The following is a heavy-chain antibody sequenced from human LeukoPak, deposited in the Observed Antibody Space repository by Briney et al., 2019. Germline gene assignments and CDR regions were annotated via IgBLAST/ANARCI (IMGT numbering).Heavy chain of an antibody. J-gene: IGHJ4*02. Sequence: AASVKVSCKASAGTFSSYAISWVRQAPGQGLECMGGIIPIFGTANYAQKFQGRVTITADESTSTAYMELSSLRSEDTAVYYCARGDTYYDILTGYPLDYWGQGTLVTVSS. CDR1: AGTFSSYA. D-gene: IGHD3-9*01. CDR2: IIPIFGTA. V-gene: IGHV1-69*01. CDR3: ARGDTYYDILTGYPLDY.